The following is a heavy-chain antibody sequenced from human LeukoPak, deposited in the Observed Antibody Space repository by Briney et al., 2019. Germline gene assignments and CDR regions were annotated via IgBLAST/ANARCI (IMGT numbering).Heavy chain of an antibody. D-gene: IGHD6-13*01. V-gene: IGHV4-59*01. CDR2: INSGST. Sequence: SETLSLTCTVSGGSIRSYYWSWIRQPPGKGLEWIGYINSGSTNYNPSLKSRVTMSVDTAKNQFSLNLSSVTAADTAVYYCARGSRKGSVRWYFPQEHYFDYWGQGTLVPVSS. CDR3: ARGSRKGSVRWYFPQEHYFDY. J-gene: IGHJ4*02. CDR1: GGSIRSYY.